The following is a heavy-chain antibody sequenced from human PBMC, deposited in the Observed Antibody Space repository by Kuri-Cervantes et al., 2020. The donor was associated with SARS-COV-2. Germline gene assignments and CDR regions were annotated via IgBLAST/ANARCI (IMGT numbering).Heavy chain of an antibody. V-gene: IGHV4-34*01. CDR1: GGSFSGYY. CDR2: INHSGST. CDR3: ARGRQFWDIVVVVAARWFDP. D-gene: IGHD2-15*01. Sequence: GSLRPSCAVYGGSFSGYYWSWIRQPPGKGLEWIGEINHSGSTNYNPSLKSRVTISVDTSKNQFSLKLSSVTAADTAVYYCARGRQFWDIVVVVAARWFDPWGQGTLVTVSS. J-gene: IGHJ5*02.